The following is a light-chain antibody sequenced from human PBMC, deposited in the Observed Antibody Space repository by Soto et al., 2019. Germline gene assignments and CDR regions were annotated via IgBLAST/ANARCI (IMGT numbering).Light chain of an antibody. Sequence: QSALTQPASVSGSPGQSITISCTGTSSDVGGYNYVSWYQQHPGKAPKLMIYEVTNRPSGVSNRFSGSQSRNTASLTISGLRAEDEADYYCSSYTSSSTLVFGTGTKLTVL. J-gene: IGLJ1*01. CDR1: SSDVGGYNY. CDR3: SSYTSSSTLV. CDR2: EVT. V-gene: IGLV2-14*01.